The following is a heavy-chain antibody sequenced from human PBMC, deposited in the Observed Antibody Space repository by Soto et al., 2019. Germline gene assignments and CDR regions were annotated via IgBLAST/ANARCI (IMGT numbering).Heavy chain of an antibody. CDR3: ASEPTTAGPLGY. CDR2: IIPIFGTA. CDR1: GGTFSSYA. V-gene: IGHV1-69*06. D-gene: IGHD4-17*01. J-gene: IGHJ4*02. Sequence: ASVPVSCKACGGTFSSYAICWVRQAPGQGLEWMGGIIPIFGTANYAQKFQGRVTITADKSTSTAYMELSSLRSEDTAVYYCASEPTTAGPLGYWGQGTLVTVSS.